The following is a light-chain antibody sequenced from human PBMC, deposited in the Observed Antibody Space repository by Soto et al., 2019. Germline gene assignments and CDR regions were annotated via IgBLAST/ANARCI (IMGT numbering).Light chain of an antibody. CDR1: QSVSATC. J-gene: IGKJ1*01. CDR2: GAS. Sequence: EVVLTQSPGTLSLSPGERATLSCRASQSVSATCIAWYQQKSGQAPRLLLYGASSRATGIPDRFSGSGSGTEFTLTIDRLEPEDFATYYCQQYGSSPRAFGQGTKVDIK. V-gene: IGKV3-20*01. CDR3: QQYGSSPRA.